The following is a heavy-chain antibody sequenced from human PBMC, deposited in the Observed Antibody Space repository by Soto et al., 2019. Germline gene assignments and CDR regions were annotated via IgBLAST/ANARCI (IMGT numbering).Heavy chain of an antibody. V-gene: IGHV1-3*01. Sequence: ASVKVSFKASGYTFTRYTMNWVRQAPGQRLEWMGWINPDNGNTKSSRKFQDRVIITRDTSASTAYMDPSSLRSEDTAVYYCARDQCSSTSCYRRYYYYGMDVWGQGTTVTVS. D-gene: IGHD2-2*02. J-gene: IGHJ6*02. CDR2: INPDNGNT. CDR1: GYTFTRYT. CDR3: ARDQCSSTSCYRRYYYYGMDV.